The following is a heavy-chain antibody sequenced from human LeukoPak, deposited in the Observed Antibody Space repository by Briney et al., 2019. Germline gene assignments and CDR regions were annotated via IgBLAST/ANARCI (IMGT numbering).Heavy chain of an antibody. D-gene: IGHD3-10*01. CDR1: GFTFSSYG. CDR2: ITGNGANI. V-gene: IGHV3-23*01. CDR3: ARDRSGSYPNWFDP. Sequence: PGGSLRLSCAASGFTFSSYGMSWVRQAPGKGLEWVSAITGNGANIFYADSVKGRFTISRDNSKNTMYLQMNSLRAEDTALYYCARDRSGSYPNWFDPWGQGTLVTVSS. J-gene: IGHJ5*02.